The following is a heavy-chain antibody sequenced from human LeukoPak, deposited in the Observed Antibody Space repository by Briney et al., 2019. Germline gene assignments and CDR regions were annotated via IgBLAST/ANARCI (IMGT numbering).Heavy chain of an antibody. J-gene: IGHJ4*02. Sequence: GGSLRLSCAASGFTFSSYAMSWVRQAPGKGLEWVSAISGSGGSTYYADSVKGRFTISRDNAKNSLYLQMNSLRAEDTAVYYCARRRYNWNAIDYWGQGTLVTVSS. D-gene: IGHD1-20*01. CDR3: ARRRYNWNAIDY. V-gene: IGHV3-23*01. CDR1: GFTFSSYA. CDR2: ISGSGGST.